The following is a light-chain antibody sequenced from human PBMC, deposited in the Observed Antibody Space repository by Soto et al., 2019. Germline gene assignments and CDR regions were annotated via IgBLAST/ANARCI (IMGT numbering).Light chain of an antibody. CDR2: DAY. V-gene: IGKV3-11*01. Sequence: DIVLTQSPDTLSLSPGESATLSCRASQSLGRYLAWYQQKPGQAPRLLIYDAYNRATGIPPRFSGSGSGTDFTLTISRLEPEDFAVYYCQQYNNWPLSFGGGTKVDI. CDR1: QSLGRY. CDR3: QQYNNWPLS. J-gene: IGKJ4*01.